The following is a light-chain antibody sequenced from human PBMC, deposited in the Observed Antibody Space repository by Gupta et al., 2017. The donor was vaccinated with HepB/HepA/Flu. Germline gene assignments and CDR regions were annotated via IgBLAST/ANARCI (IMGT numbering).Light chain of an antibody. CDR2: DGS. CDR3: SSYTSSSTIV. J-gene: IGLJ2*01. V-gene: IGLV2-14*01. CDR1: SSDVGGYNY. Sequence: QSALTQPASVSRSPGQSLTISCTGTSSDVGGYNYVSWYQQHPGKAPKLMIYDGSNRPAGVSNRFSGSKAGNTAARTISGLQAEDEADYYCSSYTSSSTIVFGGGTKLTVL.